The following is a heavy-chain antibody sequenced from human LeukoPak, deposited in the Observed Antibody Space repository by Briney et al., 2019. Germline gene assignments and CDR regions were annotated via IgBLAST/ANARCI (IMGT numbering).Heavy chain of an antibody. D-gene: IGHD1-26*01. V-gene: IGHV5-51*01. CDR2: IYPGDSDT. CDR3: ARLGSQMFIDY. J-gene: IGHJ4*02. Sequence: GESLRISCKGSGYSFTNYWIGWVRQLPGKGLEWMGIIYPGDSDTRYSPSFQGQVTISVDKSISTAYLQWSSLKASDTAMYYCARLGSQMFIDYWGQGTLVTVSS. CDR1: GYSFTNYW.